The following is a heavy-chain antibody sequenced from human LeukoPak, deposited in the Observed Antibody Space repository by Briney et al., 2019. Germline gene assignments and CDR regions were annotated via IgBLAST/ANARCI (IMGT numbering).Heavy chain of an antibody. CDR3: AKHSSSWHYFDY. J-gene: IGHJ4*02. CDR1: GFTVISNY. V-gene: IGHV3-53*01. D-gene: IGHD6-13*01. CDR2: IYSGGSA. Sequence: GGSLRLSCAASGFTVISNYMSWVRQAPGKGLEWVSVIYSGGSAYYADSVKGRFTISRDNSKNTLYLQMNSLRVDDTAVYYCAKHSSSWHYFDYWGQGTLVTVSS.